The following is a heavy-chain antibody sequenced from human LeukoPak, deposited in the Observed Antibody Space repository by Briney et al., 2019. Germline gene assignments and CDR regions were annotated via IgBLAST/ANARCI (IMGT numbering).Heavy chain of an antibody. J-gene: IGHJ3*02. D-gene: IGHD6-13*01. CDR3: AKDRVRFSSRIDAFDI. Sequence: GGSLRLSCAASGFTFSSCAMSWVRQAPGKGLEWVSAIVGSGSSTYYADSVKGRFTISRDNSKNTLYLQMNSLRAEDAAVYYSAKDRVRFSSRIDAFDIWGRGTMVTVSS. CDR2: IVGSGSST. V-gene: IGHV3-23*01. CDR1: GFTFSSCA.